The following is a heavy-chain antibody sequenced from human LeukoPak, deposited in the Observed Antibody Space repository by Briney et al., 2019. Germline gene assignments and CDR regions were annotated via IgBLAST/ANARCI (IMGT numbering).Heavy chain of an antibody. CDR3: ARDRGPYVGIANNWFDP. D-gene: IGHD3-16*01. CDR1: GFTLRLYA. J-gene: IGHJ5*02. V-gene: IGHV3-23*01. CDR2: IGGTGDNT. Sequence: GGSLRLSRAASGFTLRLYAMNWVRQAPGKGPEWVSAIGGTGDNTYYADSVRGRFPISRDNSQTTLYLQVNSLRAEDTAMYYCARDRGPYVGIANNWFDPWGQGTLVTVCS.